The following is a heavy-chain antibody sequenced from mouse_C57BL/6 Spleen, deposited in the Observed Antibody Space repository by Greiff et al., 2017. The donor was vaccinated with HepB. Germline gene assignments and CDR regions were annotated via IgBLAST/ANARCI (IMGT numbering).Heavy chain of an antibody. J-gene: IGHJ2*01. CDR2: ISSGSSTI. V-gene: IGHV5-17*01. Sequence: EVHGVDSGGGLVKPGGSLKLSCAASGFTFSDYGMHWVRQAPEKGLEWVAYISSGSSTIYYAETVKGRFTISRDNATNTLFLQMTSLRSEDTAMYYCARGGRGFDYWGQGTTLTVSS. CDR1: GFTFSDYG. CDR3: ARGGRGFDY.